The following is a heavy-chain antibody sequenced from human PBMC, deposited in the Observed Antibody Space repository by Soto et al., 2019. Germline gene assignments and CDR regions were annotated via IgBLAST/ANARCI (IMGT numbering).Heavy chain of an antibody. D-gene: IGHD1-26*01. CDR2: MEPSTGRT. CDR1: GYSFTSLD. CDR3: ARGVSAGVDY. V-gene: IGHV1-8*01. J-gene: IGHJ4*02. Sequence: ASVKVSCKASGYSFTSLDINWLRQTAGQGLEWMGWMEPSTGRTGYAQKFQGRVTMTRDTSINTAYMELTTLTSDDTAFYYCARGVSAGVDYWGQGTLVTVSS.